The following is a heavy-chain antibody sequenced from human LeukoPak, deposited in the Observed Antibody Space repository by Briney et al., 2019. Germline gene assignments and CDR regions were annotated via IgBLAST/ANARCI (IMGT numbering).Heavy chain of an antibody. CDR1: GRSFSGYY. Sequence: PSETLSLTCAVYGRSFSGYYWSWIRQPPGKGPEWIGEINQSGTTNYNPSVKSRVTTSLDTSKNQFSLNLISVTAADTAVYYCTRGHWGLQSWSQGTLVTVSS. J-gene: IGHJ5*02. V-gene: IGHV4-34*01. CDR2: INQSGTT. CDR3: TRGHWGLQS. D-gene: IGHD7-27*01.